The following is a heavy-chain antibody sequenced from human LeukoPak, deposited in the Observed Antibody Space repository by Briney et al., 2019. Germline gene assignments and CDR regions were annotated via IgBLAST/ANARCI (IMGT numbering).Heavy chain of an antibody. V-gene: IGHV3-9*01. J-gene: IGHJ3*01. CDR3: AKDWGDVVRDSFDL. CDR1: GFNFDDFA. Sequence: GRSLRLSCAASGFNFDDFAMHWVRQVPGKGLEWVSGISWNSAIIGYADSVKGRFTISRDNAKSSLYLKMNSLRADDTALYYCAKDWGDVVRDSFDLWGQGTVVTVSS. CDR2: ISWNSAII. D-gene: IGHD3-10*01.